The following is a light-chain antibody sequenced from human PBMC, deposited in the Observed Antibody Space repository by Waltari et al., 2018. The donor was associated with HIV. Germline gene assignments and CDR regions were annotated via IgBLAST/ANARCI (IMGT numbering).Light chain of an antibody. CDR3: QQRGGWPYT. Sequence: LSCRASQDIGNYLAWYQQKPGQPPSLLSYYGSNRATGVPAWFSGSGSGTDFSLTITKLDPEDSAVYCCQQRGGWPYTFGQGTKLEIK. CDR1: QDIGNY. J-gene: IGKJ2*01. CDR2: YGS. V-gene: IGKV3-11*01.